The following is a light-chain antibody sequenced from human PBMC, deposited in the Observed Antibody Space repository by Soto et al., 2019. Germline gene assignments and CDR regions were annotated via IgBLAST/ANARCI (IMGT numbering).Light chain of an antibody. J-gene: IGKJ1*01. Sequence: EIVLTQSPGTLSLSPGERATLSCRASQSVSSSYLAWYQQKPGQAPRLLIYGASSRATGSPDRFSGSGSGTDFTLTISRLEQEDVAVYYCQQYCSSFGQAPKVEIK. CDR3: QQYCSS. CDR2: GAS. V-gene: IGKV3-20*01. CDR1: QSVSSSY.